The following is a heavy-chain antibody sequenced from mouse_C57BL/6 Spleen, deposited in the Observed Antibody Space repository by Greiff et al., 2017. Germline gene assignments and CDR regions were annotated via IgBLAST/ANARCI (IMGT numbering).Heavy chain of an antibody. CDR2: ISYSGST. D-gene: IGHD1-1*01. V-gene: IGHV3-8*01. CDR1: GYSITSDY. J-gene: IGHJ1*03. Sequence: EVNVVESGPGLAKPSQTLSLTCSVTGYSITSDYWNWIRKFPGNKLEYMGYISYSGSTYYNPSLKSRISITRDTSKNQYYLQLNSVTTEDTATYYCARSETTVVATDWYFDVWGTGTTVTVSS. CDR3: ARSETTVVATDWYFDV.